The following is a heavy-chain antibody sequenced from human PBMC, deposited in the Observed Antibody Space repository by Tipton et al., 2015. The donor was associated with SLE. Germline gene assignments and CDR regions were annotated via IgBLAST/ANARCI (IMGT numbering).Heavy chain of an antibody. CDR1: GDSISSHF. V-gene: IGHV4-59*04. Sequence: TLSLTCTVSGDSISSHFWSWIRQPPGKGLEWIASIYHSGLTYSNPSLKSRIAFSVDTSKNQFSLRLSSVTAADTAVYYCARQSVHGASYFYYMDVWGKGTTVTVSS. D-gene: IGHD4/OR15-4a*01. CDR2: IYHSGLT. J-gene: IGHJ6*03. CDR3: ARQSVHGASYFYYMDV.